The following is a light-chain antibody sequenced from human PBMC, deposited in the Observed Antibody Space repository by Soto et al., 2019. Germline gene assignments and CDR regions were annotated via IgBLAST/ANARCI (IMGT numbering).Light chain of an antibody. J-gene: IGKJ3*01. CDR1: QSVNDNH. V-gene: IGKV3-20*01. Sequence: EVVLTQSPGTLSLSPGARATLSCRASQSVNDNHLAWYQQKGGQAPRLLIYGASTRATGVPERFSGSGFGTANSLIINRLEPEDFALYYCHLYGGSPPRGTFGHGTTVEI. CDR2: GAS. CDR3: HLYGGSPPRGT.